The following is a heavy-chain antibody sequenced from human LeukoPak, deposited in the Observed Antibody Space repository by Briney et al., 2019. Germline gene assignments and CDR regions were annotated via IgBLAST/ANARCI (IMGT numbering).Heavy chain of an antibody. CDR1: EFTISRYW. V-gene: IGHV3-74*01. D-gene: IGHD1/OR15-1a*01. CDR3: ARGWNTTPRSGFDI. Sequence: PGGSLRLSCAASEFTISRYWMHWVRQAPGKGLVWVSNINNDGSITTYADSVKGRFTISRDNVKNTLFLQMNSLGAEDTALYYCARGWNTTPRSGFDIWGPGTMVTVSS. J-gene: IGHJ3*02. CDR2: INNDGSIT.